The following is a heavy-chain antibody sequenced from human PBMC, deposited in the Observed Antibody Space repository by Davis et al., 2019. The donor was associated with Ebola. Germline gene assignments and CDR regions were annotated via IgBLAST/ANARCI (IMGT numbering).Heavy chain of an antibody. D-gene: IGHD6-13*01. Sequence: GESLKISCAASGFTFSSYSMNWVRQAPGKGLEWVSYISSSSSTIYYADSVKGRFTISRDNAKNSLYLQMNSLRAEDTAVYYCAKVTGSLGYWGQGTLVTVSS. CDR1: GFTFSSYS. J-gene: IGHJ4*02. V-gene: IGHV3-48*01. CDR2: ISSSSSTI. CDR3: AKVTGSLGY.